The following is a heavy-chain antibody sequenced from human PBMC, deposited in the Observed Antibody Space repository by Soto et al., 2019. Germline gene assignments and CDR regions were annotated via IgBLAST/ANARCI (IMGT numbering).Heavy chain of an antibody. CDR3: AGGYPADWSFDL. CDR1: GGSIITNPYF. Sequence: QLQESVPGLVKPSETLSITCPVSGGSIITNPYFWAWIRNPPGKGLEWIGSVYYSGTTYSNPSLQSRLTISVDTSKNQFSLTLSSVTAADTAVYFCAGGYPADWSFDLWGRDSLVTVSS. V-gene: IGHV4-39*01. D-gene: IGHD3-22*01. J-gene: IGHJ2*01. CDR2: VYYSGTT.